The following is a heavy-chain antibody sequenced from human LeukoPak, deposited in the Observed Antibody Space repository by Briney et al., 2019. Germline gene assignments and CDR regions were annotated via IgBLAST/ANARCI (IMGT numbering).Heavy chain of an antibody. V-gene: IGHV3-23*01. CDR1: GFTFSSYA. Sequence: PGGSLRLPCAASGFTFSSYAMSWVRRAPGKGLEWVSAISATGGSSHYADSVKGRFTISRDNSNNMLYLQMNSLRAEDTALYYCARGRRDNYYSAAAYWGQGALVTVSS. D-gene: IGHD3-10*01. CDR2: ISATGGSS. J-gene: IGHJ4*02. CDR3: ARGRRDNYYSAAAY.